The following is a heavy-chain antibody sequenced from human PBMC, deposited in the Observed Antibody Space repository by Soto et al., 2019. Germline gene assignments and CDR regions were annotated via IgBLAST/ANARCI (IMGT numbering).Heavy chain of an antibody. D-gene: IGHD7-27*01. CDR1: GFTFSSYA. V-gene: IGHV3-23*01. CDR3: AAAPVTGVISPPRYFDY. CDR2: ISGSGGST. J-gene: IGHJ4*02. Sequence: GGSLRLSCAASGFTFSSYAMSWVRQAPGKGLEWVSAISGSGGSTYYADSVKGRFTISRDNSKNTLYLQMNSLRAEDTTVDYGAAAPVTGVISPPRYFDYWGQGTLVTISS.